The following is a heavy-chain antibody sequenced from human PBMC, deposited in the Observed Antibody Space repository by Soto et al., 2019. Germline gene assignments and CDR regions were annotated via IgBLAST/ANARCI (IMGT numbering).Heavy chain of an antibody. V-gene: IGHV6-1*01. CDR2: TYYRSKWYN. CDR3: ARGHCSGGSCYGYNWFDP. D-gene: IGHD2-15*01. CDR1: GYSVSSNSAA. Sequence: PSQTLSLTCAISGYSVSSNSAAWNWIRQSPSRGLEWLGRTYYRSKWYNDYAVSVKSRITINPDTSKNQFSLQLNSVTPEDTAVYYCARGHCSGGSCYGYNWFDPWGQGTLVTVSS. J-gene: IGHJ5*02.